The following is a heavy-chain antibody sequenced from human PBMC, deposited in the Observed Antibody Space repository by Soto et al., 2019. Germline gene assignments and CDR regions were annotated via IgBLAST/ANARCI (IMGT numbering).Heavy chain of an antibody. Sequence: SETLSLTCTVSGGSISSYYWSWIRQPPGEGLEWIGYIYYSGSTSYNPSLKSRVTISVDTSKSQFSLKLSSVTAADTAVYYCAAFRGYSFAYYFNSWGQGTLVTVSS. CDR1: GGSISSYY. D-gene: IGHD5-18*01. CDR3: AAFRGYSFAYYFNS. V-gene: IGHV4-59*01. CDR2: IYYSGST. J-gene: IGHJ4*02.